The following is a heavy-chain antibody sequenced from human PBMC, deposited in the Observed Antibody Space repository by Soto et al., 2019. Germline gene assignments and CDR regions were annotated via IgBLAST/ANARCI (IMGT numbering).Heavy chain of an antibody. CDR1: GGSISSYY. Sequence: SETLSLTCTVSGGSISSYYWSWIRQPPGKGLEWIGYIYYSGSTNYNPSLKSRVTISVDTSKNQFSLKLSSVTAADTAVYYCARVPYCTNGVCWDNWFDPWGQGTLVTVSS. V-gene: IGHV4-59*01. CDR3: ARVPYCTNGVCWDNWFDP. D-gene: IGHD2-8*01. J-gene: IGHJ5*02. CDR2: IYYSGST.